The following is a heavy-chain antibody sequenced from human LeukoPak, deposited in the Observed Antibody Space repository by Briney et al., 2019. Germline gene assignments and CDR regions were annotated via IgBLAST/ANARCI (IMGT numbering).Heavy chain of an antibody. CDR3: ARDIYYDSSGYYGSVY. V-gene: IGHV3-48*04. J-gene: IGHJ4*02. CDR2: ISSSSSTI. CDR1: GFTFSSYS. D-gene: IGHD3-22*01. Sequence: GGSLRLSCAASGFTFSSYSMNWVRQAPGKGLEWVSYISSSSSTIYYADSVKGRFTISRDNAKSSLYLQMNSLRAEDTAVYYCARDIYYDSSGYYGSVYWGQETLVTVSS.